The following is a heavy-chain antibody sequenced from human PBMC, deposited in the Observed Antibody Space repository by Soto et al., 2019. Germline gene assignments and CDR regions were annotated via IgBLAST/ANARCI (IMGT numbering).Heavy chain of an antibody. V-gene: IGHV3-21*01. Sequence: XGSLRLSCAAAGFTFSSYSMNWVRQAPGKGLEWVSSISSSSSYIYYADSVKGRFTISRDNAKNSLYLQMNSLRAEDTAVYYCARESDIAARYYYYYGMDVWGQGTTVTVSS. CDR3: ARESDIAARYYYYYGMDV. CDR2: ISSSSSYI. J-gene: IGHJ6*02. CDR1: GFTFSSYS. D-gene: IGHD6-6*01.